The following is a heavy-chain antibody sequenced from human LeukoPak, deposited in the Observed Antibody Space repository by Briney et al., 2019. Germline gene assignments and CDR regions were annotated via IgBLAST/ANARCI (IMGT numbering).Heavy chain of an antibody. D-gene: IGHD6-19*01. J-gene: IGHJ4*02. CDR1: GFIVSSNY. Sequence: PGGSLRLSCAASGFIVSSNYMTWVRQAPGKGLEWVSVIYSGGTTYYADSVKGRFTISRDDSKNMLYLQMNSLRAEDTAVYYCVRDTYSSGWSLNYSFDYWGQGTLVAVSS. V-gene: IGHV3-53*01. CDR3: VRDTYSSGWSLNYSFDY. CDR2: IYSGGTT.